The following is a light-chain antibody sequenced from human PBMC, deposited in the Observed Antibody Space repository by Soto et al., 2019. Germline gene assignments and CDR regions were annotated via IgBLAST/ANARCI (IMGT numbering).Light chain of an antibody. V-gene: IGLV2-14*01. CDR1: SSDVGGYNY. CDR3: SSYTSSSTLYV. J-gene: IGLJ1*01. CDR2: DVS. Sequence: QCALTQSASVSGSPGQSITISCTGTSSDVGGYNYVSWYQQHPGKAPKLMIYDVSNRPSGVSNRFSGSKSGNTASLTISGLQAEDEADYYCSSYTSSSTLYVFGTGTKVTVL.